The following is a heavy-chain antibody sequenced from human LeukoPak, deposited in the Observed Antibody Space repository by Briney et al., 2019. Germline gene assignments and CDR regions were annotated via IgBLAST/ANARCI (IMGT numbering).Heavy chain of an antibody. CDR3: ARVDVRDYDILTGYYVSDRPDY. D-gene: IGHD3-9*01. CDR2: ISAYNGNT. Sequence: ASVKVSCKASGYTFTSYGISWVRQAPGQGLEWMGWISAYNGNTNYAQKLQGRVTMTTDTSTSTAYMELRSLRSDDTAVYYCARVDVRDYDILTGYYVSDRPDYWGQGTLVTVSS. CDR1: GYTFTSYG. V-gene: IGHV1-18*01. J-gene: IGHJ4*02.